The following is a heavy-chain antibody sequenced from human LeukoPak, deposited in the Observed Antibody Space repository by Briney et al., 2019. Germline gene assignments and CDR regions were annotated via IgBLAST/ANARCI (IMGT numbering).Heavy chain of an antibody. V-gene: IGHV3-30*19. CDR1: GFTFSSYG. D-gene: IGHD5-18*01. J-gene: IGHJ4*02. CDR3: AKDGRGYSSEYYFDY. CDR2: ISYDGSNK. Sequence: GRSLRLSCAASGFTFSSYGMHWVRQAPGKGLEWVAVISYDGSNKYYADSVKGRFTISRDNSKNTLYLQMNSLRAEDTAVYYCAKDGRGYSSEYYFDYWGQGTLVTVSS.